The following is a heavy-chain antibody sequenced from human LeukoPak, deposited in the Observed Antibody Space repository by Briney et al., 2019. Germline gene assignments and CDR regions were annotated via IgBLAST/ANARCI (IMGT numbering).Heavy chain of an antibody. D-gene: IGHD3-16*02. CDR1: GFTFDDYA. V-gene: IGHV3-9*01. CDR2: ISWNSGSI. CDR3: AKSFAHDYVWGSYRYLDY. Sequence: SGGSLRLSCAASGFTFDDYAMHWVRQAPGKGLEWVSGISWNSGSIGYADSVKGRFTISRDNAKNSLYLQMNSLRAEDTALYYCAKSFAHDYVWGSYRYLDYWGQGTLVTVSS. J-gene: IGHJ4*02.